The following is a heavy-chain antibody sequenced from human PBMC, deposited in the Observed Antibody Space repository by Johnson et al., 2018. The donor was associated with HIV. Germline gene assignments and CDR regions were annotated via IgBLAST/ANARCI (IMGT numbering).Heavy chain of an antibody. V-gene: IGHV3-30*03. Sequence: QMQLVESGGGVVQPGRSLRLSCAASGFTFSSYGMHWVRQAPGKGLEWVAVISYDGSNKYYADSVKGRFTISRDNSKTTLFLHINSLRAEDTAVYYCARDRRSSFDIWGQGTMVTVSS. CDR3: ARDRRSSFDI. D-gene: IGHD6-6*01. CDR2: ISYDGSNK. J-gene: IGHJ3*02. CDR1: GFTFSSYG.